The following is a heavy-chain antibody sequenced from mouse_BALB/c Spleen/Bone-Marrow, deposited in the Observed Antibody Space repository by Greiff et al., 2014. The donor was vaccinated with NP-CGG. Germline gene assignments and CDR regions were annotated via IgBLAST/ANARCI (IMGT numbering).Heavy chain of an antibody. J-gene: IGHJ1*01. V-gene: IGHV1-4*01. CDR1: GYTFTSYT. CDR2: IDPGSGYS. D-gene: IGHD2-3*01. CDR3: APYDGYYNWYFDV. Sequence: QVQLKESGAELARPGASVKMSCKASGYTFTSYTMHWVKQRPGQGLEWIGYIDPGSGYSNYNQKFKDKATLTADISSSTAYMQLSSLTSEDSAVYYCAPYDGYYNWYFDVWGAGTTVTVSS.